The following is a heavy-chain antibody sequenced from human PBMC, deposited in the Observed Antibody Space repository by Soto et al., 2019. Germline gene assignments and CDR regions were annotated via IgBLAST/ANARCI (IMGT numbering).Heavy chain of an antibody. Sequence: EVQLVQSGAEVKKPGESLKISCKGSGYNFNTYWIAWVRQTPGIGLEWMGMVYPGDSDTRYSPSFQGQVTISVDNSINTAYLQWSSLKASDTAMYYCARQLTHTTASYGYDGFGLWGQGTMVLVSS. D-gene: IGHD6-13*01. V-gene: IGHV5-51*01. CDR3: ARQLTHTTASYGYDGFGL. CDR1: GYNFNTYW. CDR2: VYPGDSDT. J-gene: IGHJ3*01.